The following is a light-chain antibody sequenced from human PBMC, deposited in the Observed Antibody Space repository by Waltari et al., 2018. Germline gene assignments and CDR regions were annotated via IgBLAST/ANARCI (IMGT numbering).Light chain of an antibody. CDR1: QDISSY. CDR3: QQLHMYPRT. J-gene: IGKJ1*01. CDR2: GAS. V-gene: IGKV1-9*01. Sequence: DIQLTQSPSFLSASVGDRVTITCRASQDISSYLAWYQQKPGKAPKLLIYGASTLQSGVPSRFSGSGFGTEFTLTISSLQPEDFATYYCQQLHMYPRTFAQGTKVEIK.